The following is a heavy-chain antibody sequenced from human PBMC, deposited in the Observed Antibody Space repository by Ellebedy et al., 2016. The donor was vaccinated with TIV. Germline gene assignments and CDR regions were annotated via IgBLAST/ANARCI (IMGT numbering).Heavy chain of an antibody. CDR3: VKRIGMSVGYFDY. CDR1: GFAFSSYA. D-gene: IGHD2/OR15-2a*01. V-gene: IGHV3-23*01. Sequence: PGGSLRLSCAASGFAFSSYAMAWVGKAPGKGLDWVSALSLTGISTYYSDSVKGRFTISRDNSKDTLYLQLDRLRAEDTARYYCVKRIGMSVGYFDYWGQGTLVTVSS. CDR2: LSLTGIST. J-gene: IGHJ4*02.